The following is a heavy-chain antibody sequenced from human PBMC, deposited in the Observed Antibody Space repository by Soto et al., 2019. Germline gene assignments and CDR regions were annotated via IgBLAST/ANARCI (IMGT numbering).Heavy chain of an antibody. CDR3: ARGRIAAAGTYCDY. CDR2: IIPIFSTA. J-gene: IGHJ4*02. Sequence: SVKVSCKASGGTFSNHAINWVRQAPGQGLEWMGGIIPIFSTANYAQKFQGRVTITADESTSTAYMELSSLRSEDTAVYYCARGRIAAAGTYCDYWGQGTLVTVSS. D-gene: IGHD6-13*01. CDR1: GGTFSNHA. V-gene: IGHV1-69*01.